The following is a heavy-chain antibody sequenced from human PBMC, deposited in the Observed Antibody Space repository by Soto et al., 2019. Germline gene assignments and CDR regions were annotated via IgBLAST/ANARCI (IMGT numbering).Heavy chain of an antibody. D-gene: IGHD4-17*01. V-gene: IGHV3-23*01. Sequence: EVQLLESGGGLVQPGGSLRLSCAASGFTFSSYAMSWVRQAPGKGLEWVSAISGSGGSTYYADSVKGRFTISRDNSKNTLYMQMNSLRAEDTAVYYCAKDHAHYGDYDFAEYFQHWGQGTLVTVSS. J-gene: IGHJ1*01. CDR1: GFTFSSYA. CDR2: ISGSGGST. CDR3: AKDHAHYGDYDFAEYFQH.